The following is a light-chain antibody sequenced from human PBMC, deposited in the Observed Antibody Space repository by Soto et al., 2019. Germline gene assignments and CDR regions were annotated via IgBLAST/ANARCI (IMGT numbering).Light chain of an antibody. Sequence: QSVLTQPPSVSGAPGQRDTISCTESSSNIGAGYDVHWYQQLPGTAPKLLIYGNNNRPSGVPDRFSGSKSGTSASLAITGLQAEDEADYYCQSYDSSLSAGVFGGGTKLTVL. J-gene: IGLJ3*02. CDR1: SSNIGAGYD. CDR3: QSYDSSLSAGV. CDR2: GNN. V-gene: IGLV1-40*01.